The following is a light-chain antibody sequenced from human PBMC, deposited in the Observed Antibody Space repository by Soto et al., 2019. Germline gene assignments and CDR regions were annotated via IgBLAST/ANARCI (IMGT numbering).Light chain of an antibody. J-gene: IGKJ1*01. CDR2: GAS. Sequence: EVVMTQSPATVSVSPGERATLSCRASQSVGSSVAWYQHKPGQAPRLLIFGASSRATGIPARFSGSGSGTDFTLTISSLQSEDFAVYCCQQYKNWPPWTFGQGTKV. CDR3: QQYKNWPPWT. V-gene: IGKV3-15*01. CDR1: QSVGSS.